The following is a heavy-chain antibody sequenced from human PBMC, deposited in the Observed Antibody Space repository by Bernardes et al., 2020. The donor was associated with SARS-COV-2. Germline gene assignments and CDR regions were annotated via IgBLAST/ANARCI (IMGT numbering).Heavy chain of an antibody. CDR3: ATAPHYYYGLDV. Sequence: GGSLRLSCEASKFTVRNNYMSWVRQAPGKGLEWVSLLYSGGTTYYADSVKGRFTVSRDNSKNTPFLQMSHLGAEDTAIYYCATAPHYYYGLDVWGRGTLVTVSS. CDR2: LYSGGTT. V-gene: IGHV3-53*01. CDR1: KFTVRNNY. J-gene: IGHJ6*02.